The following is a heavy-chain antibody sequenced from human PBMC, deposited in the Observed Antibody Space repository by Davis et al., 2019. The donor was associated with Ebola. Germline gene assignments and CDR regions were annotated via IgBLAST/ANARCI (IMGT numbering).Heavy chain of an antibody. J-gene: IGHJ5*02. CDR2: IYYSGST. CDR3: ARDHLAAAGTDYPNWFDP. CDR1: GGSVSSGSYY. Sequence: PSETLSLTCTVSGGSVSSGSYYWSWIRQPPGKGLEWIGYIYYSGSTNYNPSLKSRVTISVDTSKNKFSLKLSSVTAADTAVYYCARDHLAAAGTDYPNWFDPWGQGTLVTVSS. V-gene: IGHV4-61*01. D-gene: IGHD6-13*01.